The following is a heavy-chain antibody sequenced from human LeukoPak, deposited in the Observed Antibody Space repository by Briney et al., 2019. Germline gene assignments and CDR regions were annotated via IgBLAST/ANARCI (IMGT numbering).Heavy chain of an antibody. J-gene: IGHJ5*02. CDR2: IKQDGSEK. D-gene: IGHD5-12*01. CDR3: ARDRGSGYGNWFDP. Sequence: GGSLRLSCAASGFTFSSYWMSWVRQAPGKWLEWVANIKQDGSEKYYVDSVKGRFTISRDNAKNSLYLQMNSLRAEDTAVYYCARDRGSGYGNWFDPWGQGTLVTVSS. CDR1: GFTFSSYW. V-gene: IGHV3-7*03.